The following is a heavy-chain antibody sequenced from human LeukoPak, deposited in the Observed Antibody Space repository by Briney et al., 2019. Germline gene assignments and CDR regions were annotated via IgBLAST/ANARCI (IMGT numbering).Heavy chain of an antibody. Sequence: SETLSLTCTASGDSIGTSNYYWGWIRQPPGKGLEWLGTINSGGTPYYKASLEGRITISVDTSQNQFSLKLTSVTAADTAVYYCAKSEAYYGTGKMRVDYWGQGTLVTVSS. CDR2: INSGGTP. CDR3: AKSEAYYGTGKMRVDY. V-gene: IGHV4-39*01. CDR1: GDSIGTSNYY. D-gene: IGHD3-10*01. J-gene: IGHJ4*02.